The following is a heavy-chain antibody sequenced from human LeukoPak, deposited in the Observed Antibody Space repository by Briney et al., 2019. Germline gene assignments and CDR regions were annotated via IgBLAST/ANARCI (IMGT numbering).Heavy chain of an antibody. Sequence: GGSLRLSCAASGFTFSSYEMNWVRQAPGKGLEWVSAISGSGGSTYYADSVKGRFTISRDNSKNTLYLQMNSLRAEDTAVYYCAKDHGRDYYGSGRYDYWGQGTLVTVSS. V-gene: IGHV3-23*01. CDR2: ISGSGGST. J-gene: IGHJ4*02. D-gene: IGHD3-10*01. CDR3: AKDHGRDYYGSGRYDY. CDR1: GFTFSSYE.